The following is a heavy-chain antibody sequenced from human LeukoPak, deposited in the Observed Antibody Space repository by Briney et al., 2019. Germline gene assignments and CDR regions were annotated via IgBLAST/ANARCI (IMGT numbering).Heavy chain of an antibody. Sequence: SGPTLVHPTPTLTLTCTFSGFSLSTSGVGVGWIRQPPGKALEWLSLIYWDDDKRYSPSLKSRLTITKDTSKNQVVLTMTNMDPVDTATYYCAHSGYNWNPEPLNNWFDPWGQGTLVTVSS. V-gene: IGHV2-5*02. D-gene: IGHD1-20*01. J-gene: IGHJ5*02. CDR2: IYWDDDK. CDR3: AHSGYNWNPEPLNNWFDP. CDR1: GFSLSTSGVG.